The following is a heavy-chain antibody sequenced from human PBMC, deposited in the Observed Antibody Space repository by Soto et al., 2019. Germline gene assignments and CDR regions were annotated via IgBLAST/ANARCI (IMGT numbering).Heavy chain of an antibody. Sequence: QVQLMQSGPEVKKPGASVKVSCKASGYTFTNYGISWVRQAPGQGLEWMGWINAYSGYTSYAQKFQGRVTMATDTSTNKAYMELRSLRSDDTAIYYCARDGDEEANFDPWGQGTLVTVSS. J-gene: IGHJ5*02. CDR2: INAYSGYT. V-gene: IGHV1-18*04. CDR3: ARDGDEEANFDP. D-gene: IGHD4-17*01. CDR1: GYTFTNYG.